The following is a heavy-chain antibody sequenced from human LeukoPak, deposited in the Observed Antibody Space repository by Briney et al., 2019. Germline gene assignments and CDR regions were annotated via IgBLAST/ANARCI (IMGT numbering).Heavy chain of an antibody. D-gene: IGHD3-22*01. CDR3: ASVDYDSSGYYFDY. V-gene: IGHV4-34*01. Sequence: SETLSPTCAVYGGSFSGYYWSWIRQPPGKGLEWIGEINHSGTTNYNPSLKSRVTISVDTSKNQFSLKLSSVTAADTAVYYCASVDYDSSGYYFDYWGQGTLVTVSS. CDR2: INHSGTT. J-gene: IGHJ4*02. CDR1: GGSFSGYY.